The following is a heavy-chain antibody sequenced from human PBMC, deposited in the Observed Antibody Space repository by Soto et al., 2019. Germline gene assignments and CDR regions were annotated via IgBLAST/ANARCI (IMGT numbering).Heavy chain of an antibody. CDR2: MNPNSGDT. CDR3: ARAFTMSV. D-gene: IGHD3-22*01. V-gene: IGHV1-8*01. CDR1: GYTFTSHD. Sequence: QVQLVQSGAEVKNPGASVKVSCKASGYTFTSHDINWVRQATGQGLEWMGWMNPNSGDTRYAQKFQGRVTMTRKTSISTAYMELSGLTSDDTAVYYFARAFTMSVWGQGTTVTVSS. J-gene: IGHJ6*02.